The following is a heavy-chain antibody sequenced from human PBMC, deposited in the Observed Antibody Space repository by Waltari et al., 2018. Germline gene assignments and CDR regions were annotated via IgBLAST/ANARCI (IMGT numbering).Heavy chain of an antibody. J-gene: IGHJ6*02. CDR2: INAGNGNT. Sequence: QVQLVQSGAEVKKPGASVKVSCKASGYTFTSYAMHWVRQAPGQRLEWMGWINAGNGNTKYSQKFQGRVTITRDTSASTAYMELSSLRSEDTAVYYCARARGNANYYYYGMDVWGQGTTVTVSS. V-gene: IGHV1-3*01. D-gene: IGHD1-1*01. CDR1: GYTFTSYA. CDR3: ARARGNANYYYYGMDV.